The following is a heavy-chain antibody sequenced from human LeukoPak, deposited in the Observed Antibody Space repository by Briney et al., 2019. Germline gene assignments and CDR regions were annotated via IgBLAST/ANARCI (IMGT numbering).Heavy chain of an antibody. Sequence: GASVKVSCKASGYTFTSYGISWVRQAPGQGLEWMGWISAYNGNTNYAQKFQGRVTITADESTSTAYMELSSLRSEDTAVYYCARESMVRGPPPGYFDYWGQGTLVTVSS. J-gene: IGHJ4*02. D-gene: IGHD3-10*01. CDR1: GYTFTSYG. CDR3: ARESMVRGPPPGYFDY. V-gene: IGHV1-18*01. CDR2: ISAYNGNT.